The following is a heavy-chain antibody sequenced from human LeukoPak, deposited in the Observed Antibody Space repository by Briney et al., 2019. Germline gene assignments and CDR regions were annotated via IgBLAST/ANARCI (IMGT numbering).Heavy chain of an antibody. CDR2: ISAYNGNT. J-gene: IGHJ5*02. V-gene: IGHV1-18*04. CDR1: GYTFTSYG. D-gene: IGHD2-15*01. CDR3: ARDLIDCSGGSCYDWFDP. Sequence: GASVKVSCKASGYTFTSYGISWVRQAPGQGLEWMGWISAYNGNTNYAQKLQGRVTMTTDTSTSTAYMELRSLRSDDTAVYYCARDLIDCSGGSCYDWFDPWGQGTLVTVSS.